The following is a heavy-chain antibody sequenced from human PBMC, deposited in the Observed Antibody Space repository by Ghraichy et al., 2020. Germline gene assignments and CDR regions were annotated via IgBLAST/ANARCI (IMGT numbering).Heavy chain of an antibody. CDR2: IYYSGST. V-gene: IGHV4-59*01. CDR3: ARGLVATYLPFDY. D-gene: IGHD5-12*01. Sequence: SETLSLTCTVSGGSISSYSWSWIRQPPGKGLEWIGYIYYSGSTNYNPSLKSRVTISVDTSKNQFSLKLSSVTAADTAVYYCARGLVATYLPFDYWGQGTLVTVSS. J-gene: IGHJ4*02. CDR1: GGSISSYS.